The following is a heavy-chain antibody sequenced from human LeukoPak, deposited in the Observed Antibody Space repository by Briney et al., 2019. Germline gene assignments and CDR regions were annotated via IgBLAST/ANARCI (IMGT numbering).Heavy chain of an antibody. D-gene: IGHD2-2*03. CDR1: GGSISSTTSY. J-gene: IGHJ4*02. CDR2: IDYSGSP. V-gene: IGHV4-39*01. Sequence: SETLSLTCAVSGGSISSTTSYWRWIRQPPGEGREGVGRIDYSGSPFYNPSLKSRVTISVDTSKPQLSLRLRSVNAADTAVYSCARHGSTDYFDYWGQGTLVTVSS. CDR3: ARHGSTDYFDY.